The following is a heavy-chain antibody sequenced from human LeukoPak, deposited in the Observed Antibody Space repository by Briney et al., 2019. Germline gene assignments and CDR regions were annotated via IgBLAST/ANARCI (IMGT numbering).Heavy chain of an antibody. V-gene: IGHV4-31*01. CDR3: ARVNIAARPPGSFDY. CDR2: IYYSGST. D-gene: IGHD6-6*01. CDR1: GGSISSGGYY. Sequence: SETLSPTCNVSGGSISSGGYYWSWIRQHPGKGLEWIGYIYYSGSTYYNPSLKSLVTISVDTSKNQFSLKLSSVTAADTAVYYCARVNIAARPPGSFDYWGQGTLVTVSS. J-gene: IGHJ4*02.